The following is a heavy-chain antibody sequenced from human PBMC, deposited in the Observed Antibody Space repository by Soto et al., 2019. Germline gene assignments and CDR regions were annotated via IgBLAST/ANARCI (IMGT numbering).Heavy chain of an antibody. CDR3: ARGYYDFWRGSSNWFDP. CDR1: GGSISSGGYS. Sequence: SETLSLTWAVAGGSISSGGYSWSWIRKPPGKGLEWIGYIYHSGSTYYNPSLKSRVTISVDRSKNQFSLKLSSVTAADTAVYYCARGYYDFWRGSSNWFDPWGQGTLVTVSS. J-gene: IGHJ5*02. V-gene: IGHV4-30-2*01. D-gene: IGHD3-3*01. CDR2: IYHSGST.